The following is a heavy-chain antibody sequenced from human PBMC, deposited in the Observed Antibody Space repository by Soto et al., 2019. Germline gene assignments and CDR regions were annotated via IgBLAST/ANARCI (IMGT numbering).Heavy chain of an antibody. V-gene: IGHV1-69*01. J-gene: IGHJ6*02. Sequence: QVQLVQSGAEVKKPGSSVKVSCKASGGTFSSYAISWVRQAPGQGLEWMGGIIPIFGTANYAQKFQGRVTITADESTSTAYMELSSLRSEDTAVYYCARDSGLREVADYYYGMDVWGQGTTVTVSS. CDR1: GGTFSSYA. D-gene: IGHD3-16*01. CDR2: IIPIFGTA. CDR3: ARDSGLREVADYYYGMDV.